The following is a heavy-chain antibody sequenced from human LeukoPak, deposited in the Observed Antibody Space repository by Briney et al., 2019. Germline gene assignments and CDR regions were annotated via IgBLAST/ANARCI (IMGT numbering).Heavy chain of an antibody. CDR1: GASITSGSYY. CDR2: VYYSGNT. V-gene: IGHV4-39*01. Sequence: SETLSLTCTVSGASITSGSYYWGWIRQPPGKGLEWIGSVYYSGNTHYNSSLKSRVTISVDLSKNRFSLKLNSVTAADTAVYYCARLSLVGATDFDYWGQGTLVTVSS. D-gene: IGHD1-26*01. CDR3: ARLSLVGATDFDY. J-gene: IGHJ4*02.